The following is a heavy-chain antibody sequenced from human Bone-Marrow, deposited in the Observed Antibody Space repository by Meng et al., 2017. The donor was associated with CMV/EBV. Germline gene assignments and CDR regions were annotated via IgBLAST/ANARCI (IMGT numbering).Heavy chain of an antibody. CDR1: GFTFSSYS. Sequence: GESLKISCAASGFTFSSYSMNWVRQAPGKGLEWDSSISSSSSYIYYADSVKGRFTISRDNAKNSLYLQMNSLRAEDTAVYYCAKVASSGWYDYYFDYWGQGTLVTVSS. D-gene: IGHD6-19*01. J-gene: IGHJ4*02. CDR3: AKVASSGWYDYYFDY. V-gene: IGHV3-21*01. CDR2: ISSSSSYI.